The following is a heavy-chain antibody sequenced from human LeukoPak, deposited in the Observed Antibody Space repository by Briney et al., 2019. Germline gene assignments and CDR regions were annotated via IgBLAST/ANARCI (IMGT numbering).Heavy chain of an antibody. CDR1: GSSITTYTH. J-gene: IGHJ4*02. CDR3: ARELRDYYDSSGYFGSFYYFDY. CDR2: IHHTGNT. V-gene: IGHV4-38-2*02. Sequence: PSETLSLTCTVSGSSITTYTHWGWIRPSPGKGLEWIASIHHTGNTYYNPSLQSRVTISVDTSKNQFSLKLSSVTAADTAVYYCARELRDYYDSSGYFGSFYYFDYWGQGTLVTVST. D-gene: IGHD3-22*01.